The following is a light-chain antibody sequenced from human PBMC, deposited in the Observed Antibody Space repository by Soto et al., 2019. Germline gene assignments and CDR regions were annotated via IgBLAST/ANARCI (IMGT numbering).Light chain of an antibody. V-gene: IGKV3-15*01. CDR2: DAS. Sequence: EIVMTQSPATLSVSPGERATLSCRASQSVSSYLAWYQQKPGQAPRLLIYDASTRATGITARFSGSGSGTEFTXXXSXXQXEDFXVYYXXXXXYWPPKQYTFGQGTKLEIK. CDR3: XXXXYWPPKQYT. J-gene: IGKJ2*01. CDR1: QSVSSY.